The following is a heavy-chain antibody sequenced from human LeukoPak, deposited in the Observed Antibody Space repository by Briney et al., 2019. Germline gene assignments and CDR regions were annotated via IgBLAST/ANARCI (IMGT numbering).Heavy chain of an antibody. V-gene: IGHV3-21*01. J-gene: IGHJ4*02. CDR3: ARGELTITFGGVSPY. CDR2: ISSSSSYI. CDR1: GFIFSSYW. Sequence: GGSLRLSCAASGFIFSSYWMHWVRQAPGKGLEWVSSISSSSSYIYYADSVKGRFTISRDNAKNSLYLQMNSLRAEDTAVYYCARGELTITFGGVSPYWGQGTLVNVSS. D-gene: IGHD3-16*01.